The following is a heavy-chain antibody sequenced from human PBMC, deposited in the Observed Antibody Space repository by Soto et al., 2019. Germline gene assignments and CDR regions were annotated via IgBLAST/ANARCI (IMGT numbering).Heavy chain of an antibody. CDR1: GGSISSGGYY. J-gene: IGHJ4*02. CDR3: ARVKRYDSSGYREVYFDY. D-gene: IGHD3-22*01. V-gene: IGHV4-31*03. Sequence: NPSETLSLTCTVSGGSISSGGYYWSWIRQHPGKGLEWIGYIYYSGSTYYNPSLKSRVTISVDTSKNQFSLKLSSVTAADTAVYYCARVKRYDSSGYREVYFDYWGQGTLVTVSS. CDR2: IYYSGST.